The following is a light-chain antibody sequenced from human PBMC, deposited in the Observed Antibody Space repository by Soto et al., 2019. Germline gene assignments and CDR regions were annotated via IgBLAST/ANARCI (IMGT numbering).Light chain of an antibody. Sequence: QSVLTQPPSASGSPGQSVTISCTGTSSDVGGYNYVSWYQQHPGKAPKLMIYEVSKRPSGVPDRFSGSKSGNTASLTVSGLQAEDEAYYYCSSYAGRNNRVFGTGTRSPS. CDR3: SSYAGRNNRV. J-gene: IGLJ1*01. CDR2: EVS. CDR1: SSDVGGYNY. V-gene: IGLV2-8*01.